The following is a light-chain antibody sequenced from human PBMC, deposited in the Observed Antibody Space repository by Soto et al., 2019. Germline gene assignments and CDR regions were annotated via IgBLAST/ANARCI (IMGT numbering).Light chain of an antibody. V-gene: IGKV3-20*01. J-gene: IGKJ1*01. Sequence: EIVLTQSPGTLSLSPGERATLSCRASQSVSNNYLAWYQQKPGQAPRLLIYGASSRATGIPDRFSGSGSGTDFTLTIGRLXPEDFEVYYCHQYGISPPRTFGQGTKV. CDR3: HQYGISPPRT. CDR1: QSVSNNY. CDR2: GAS.